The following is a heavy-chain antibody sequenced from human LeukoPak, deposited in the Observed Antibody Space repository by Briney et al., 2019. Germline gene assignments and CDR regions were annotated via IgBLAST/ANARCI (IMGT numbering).Heavy chain of an antibody. V-gene: IGHV1-2*02. CDR2: INPNSGGT. J-gene: IGHJ6*03. D-gene: IGHD6-13*01. Sequence: ASVKVSCKASGYTFTSYGISWVRQATGQGLEWMGWINPNSGGTNYAQKFQGRVTMTRDTSISTAYMELSRLRSDDTAVYYCARDSHSSSWFYYYYYYMDVWGKGTTVTISS. CDR1: GYTFTSYG. CDR3: ARDSHSSSWFYYYYYYMDV.